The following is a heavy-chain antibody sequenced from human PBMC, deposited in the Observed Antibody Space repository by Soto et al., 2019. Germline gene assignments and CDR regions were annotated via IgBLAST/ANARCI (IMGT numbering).Heavy chain of an antibody. Sequence: EVQLVESGGGLVQPGGSLRLSCAASGIPVSSNYMTWVRQAPGKGLEWVSVLHSGGDTYYAHSVKGRFTISRHDSTNTLFLQMNSLPAEDTAVYGCAREGTYYYASRMDVWGQGTKVTVSS. V-gene: IGHV3-53*04. D-gene: IGHD3-10*01. CDR1: GIPVSSNY. CDR3: AREGTYYYASRMDV. J-gene: IGHJ6*02. CDR2: LHSGGDT.